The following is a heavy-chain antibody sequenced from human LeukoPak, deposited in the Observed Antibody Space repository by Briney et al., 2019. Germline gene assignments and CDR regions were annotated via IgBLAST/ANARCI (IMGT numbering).Heavy chain of an antibody. CDR1: GFTFSSYW. V-gene: IGHV3-7*01. D-gene: IGHD4-17*01. CDR3: ARDSYHDNGDLAANWYFDL. J-gene: IGHJ2*01. CDR2: IKQDGSEK. Sequence: PGGSLRLSCAASGFTFSSYWMSWVRQAPGKGLEWVANIKQDGSEKYYVDSVKGRFTISRDNSKNTLYLQMGSLRPEDMAVYYCARDSYHDNGDLAANWYFDLWGRGTLVTVSS.